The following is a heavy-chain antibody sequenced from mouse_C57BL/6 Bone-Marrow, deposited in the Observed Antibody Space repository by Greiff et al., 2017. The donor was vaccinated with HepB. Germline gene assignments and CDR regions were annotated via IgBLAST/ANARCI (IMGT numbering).Heavy chain of an antibody. CDR2: ISDGGSYT. Sequence: DVKLVESGGGLVKPGGSLKLSCAASGFTFSSYAMSWVRQTPEKRLEWVATISDGGSYTHYPDNVKGRLTISRDNAKNNLYLQMRHLKSEDTAMYYCARDGSSYPAWFAYWGQGTLVTVSA. V-gene: IGHV5-4*01. CDR3: ARDGSSYPAWFAY. D-gene: IGHD1-1*01. J-gene: IGHJ3*01. CDR1: GFTFSSYA.